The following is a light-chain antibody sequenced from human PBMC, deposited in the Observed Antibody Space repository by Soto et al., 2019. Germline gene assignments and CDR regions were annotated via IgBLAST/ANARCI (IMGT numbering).Light chain of an antibody. CDR2: DAS. CDR1: QSVSSS. Sequence: EIVLTQSPATLSLSPGERATLSCRASQSVSSSLAWYQQKPGQAPRLLIYDASNRATGIPARFSGSGSGTDFTLTISSLEPEDFAVYYCQRRSNWPPTFGQGTRLEIK. J-gene: IGKJ5*01. V-gene: IGKV3-11*01. CDR3: QRRSNWPPT.